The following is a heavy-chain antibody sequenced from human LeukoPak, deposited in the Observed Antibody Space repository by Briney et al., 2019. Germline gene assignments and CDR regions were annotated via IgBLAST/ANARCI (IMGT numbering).Heavy chain of an antibody. CDR1: GFIFSNSW. Sequence: GGSLRLSCAASGFIFSNSWMHWVRQAPGKGLVWVSRINPDGRSISYADSVKGRFTISRDNAKNTLYLQMNSLRAEDTAVYYCAKVQYSDYDMNFDSWGQGTLVTVSS. CDR2: INPDGRSI. CDR3: AKVQYSDYDMNFDS. J-gene: IGHJ4*02. V-gene: IGHV3-74*01. D-gene: IGHD5-12*01.